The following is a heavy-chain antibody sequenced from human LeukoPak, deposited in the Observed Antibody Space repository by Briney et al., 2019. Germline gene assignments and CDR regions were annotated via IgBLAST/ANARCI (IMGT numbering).Heavy chain of an antibody. J-gene: IGHJ6*03. V-gene: IGHV4-34*01. CDR1: GGSFRGYY. CDR2: INHSGST. Sequence: SETLSLTCAVYGGSFRGYYWSWIRQPPGKGLEWIGEINHSGSTYYNPSLKSRVTISVDTSKNQFSLKLSSVTAADTAVYYCARKVRLEWSYYYYYYMDVWGKGTTVTVSS. D-gene: IGHD3-3*01. CDR3: ARKVRLEWSYYYYYYMDV.